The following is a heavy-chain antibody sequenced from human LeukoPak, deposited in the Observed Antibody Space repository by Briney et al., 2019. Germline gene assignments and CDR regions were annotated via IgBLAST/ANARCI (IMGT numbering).Heavy chain of an antibody. CDR2: IIPIFGTA. D-gene: IGHD6-19*01. J-gene: IGHJ4*02. V-gene: IGHV1-69*13. Sequence: SVKVSCKASGGTFSSYAISWVRQAPGQGPEWMGGIIPIFGTANYAQKFQGRVTITADESTSTAYMELSSLRSEDTAVYYCARSPPGYSSGWYYDYWGQGTLVTVSS. CDR3: ARSPPGYSSGWYYDY. CDR1: GGTFSSYA.